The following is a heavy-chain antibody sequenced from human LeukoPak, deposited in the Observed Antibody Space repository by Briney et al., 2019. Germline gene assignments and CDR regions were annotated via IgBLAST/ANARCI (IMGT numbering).Heavy chain of an antibody. CDR1: GFTFDNHG. D-gene: IGHD2-2*01. CDR2: INWSGGST. CDR3: ARTRYCGSSSCYVGDFDF. J-gene: IGHJ4*02. Sequence: GGSLRLSCAASGFTFDNHGMNWVRQAPGKGLEWVSGINWSGGSTGYADSVKGRFTISRDNAKNSLYLQMNSLGAEDTALYYCARTRYCGSSSCYVGDFDFWGQGTLVTVSS. V-gene: IGHV3-20*04.